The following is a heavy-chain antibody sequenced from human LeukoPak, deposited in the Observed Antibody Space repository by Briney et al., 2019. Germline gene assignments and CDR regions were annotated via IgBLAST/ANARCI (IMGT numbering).Heavy chain of an antibody. CDR1: GYTFTGYY. V-gene: IGHV1-2*02. Sequence: ASVKVSCKASGYTFTGYYMHWVRQAPGQGLEWMGWINPNSGGTNYAQKFQGRVTMTRDTSISTAYMELSRLRSDDTAVYYCARADDILTGYMGGYYYYYYMDVWGKGTTVTISS. CDR3: ARADDILTGYMGGYYYYYYMDV. CDR2: INPNSGGT. J-gene: IGHJ6*03. D-gene: IGHD3-9*01.